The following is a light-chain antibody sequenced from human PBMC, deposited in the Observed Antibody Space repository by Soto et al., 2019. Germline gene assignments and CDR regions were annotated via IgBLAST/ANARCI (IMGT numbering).Light chain of an antibody. J-gene: IGLJ1*01. Sequence: QSVLTQPASVSGSPGQSITISCTGTSSDVGGYDYVSWYQLHPGKAPKLMVFEVSNRPSGVSYRFSGSKSGNTASLTISGLQAEDEADYYCSSYTSRSNYVFGTGTKVTVL. V-gene: IGLV2-14*01. CDR3: SSYTSRSNYV. CDR1: SSDVGGYDY. CDR2: EVS.